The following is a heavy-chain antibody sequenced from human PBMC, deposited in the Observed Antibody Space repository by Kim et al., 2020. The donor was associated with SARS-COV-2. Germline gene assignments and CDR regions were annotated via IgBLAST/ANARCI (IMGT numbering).Heavy chain of an antibody. J-gene: IGHJ5*02. CDR2: ISYDGSNK. Sequence: GGSLRLSCAASGFTFSSYAMHWVRQAPGKGLEWVAVISYDGSNKYYADSVKGRFTISRDNSKNTLYLQMNSLRAEDTAVYYCARDSESGSYYSNWFDPWGQGTLVTVSS. CDR3: ARDSESGSYYSNWFDP. V-gene: IGHV3-30*04. D-gene: IGHD1-26*01. CDR1: GFTFSSYA.